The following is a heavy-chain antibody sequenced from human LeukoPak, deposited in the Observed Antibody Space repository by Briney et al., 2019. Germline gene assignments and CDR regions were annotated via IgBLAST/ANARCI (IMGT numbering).Heavy chain of an antibody. J-gene: IGHJ5*02. Sequence: GGSLRLSCAASGFTFSSYGMHWVRQAPGKGLEWVAVISYDGSNKYYADSVKGRFTISRDNSKNTLYLQMNSLRAEDTAVYYCASTHRAYYDILTGPWFDPWGQGTLVTVSS. CDR1: GFTFSSYG. V-gene: IGHV3-30*03. CDR2: ISYDGSNK. CDR3: ASTHRAYYDILTGPWFDP. D-gene: IGHD3-9*01.